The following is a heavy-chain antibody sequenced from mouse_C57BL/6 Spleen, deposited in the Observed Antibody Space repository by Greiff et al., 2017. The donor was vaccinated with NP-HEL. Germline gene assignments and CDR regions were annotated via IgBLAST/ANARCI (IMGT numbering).Heavy chain of an antibody. J-gene: IGHJ3*01. CDR3: ARAGDDYDVWFAY. CDR1: GYTFTSYW. CDR2: IDPSDSYT. Sequence: QVQLQQPGAELVRPGTSVKLSCEASGYTFTSYWMHWVKQRPGQGLEWIGVIDPSDSYTNYNQKFKGKATLTVDTSSSTAYMQLSSLTSEDSAVYYCARAGDDYDVWFAYWGQGTLVTVSA. D-gene: IGHD2-4*01. V-gene: IGHV1-59*01.